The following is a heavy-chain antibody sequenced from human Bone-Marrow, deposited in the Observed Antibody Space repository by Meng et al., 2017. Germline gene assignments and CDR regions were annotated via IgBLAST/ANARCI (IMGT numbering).Heavy chain of an antibody. D-gene: IGHD2-15*01. V-gene: IGHV4-34*01. CDR3: ARGRYCSGGSCYLYYFDY. J-gene: IGHJ4*02. CDR2: INHSGST. CDR1: GGSFSGYY. Sequence: SETLSLSCAVYGGSFSGYYWSWIRQPPGKGLEWIGEINHSGSTNYNPSLKIRVTISVDTSKNQFSLKLSSVTAADTAVYYCARGRYCSGGSCYLYYFDYWGQGTLVTVSS.